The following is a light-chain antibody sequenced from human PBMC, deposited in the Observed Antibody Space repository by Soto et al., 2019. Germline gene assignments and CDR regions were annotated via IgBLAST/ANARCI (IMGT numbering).Light chain of an antibody. CDR2: GAS. CDR1: QSVSSSY. V-gene: IGKV3-20*01. J-gene: IGKJ2*01. Sequence: EIVLTQSPGTLSLSPGERATLSCRASQSVSSSYLAWYQQKPGQAPMPLIYGASSRATGIPDRFSGSGSGTDFTLTISRLEPEDFAVYYCLQYGSSPYTFGQGTKLEIK. CDR3: LQYGSSPYT.